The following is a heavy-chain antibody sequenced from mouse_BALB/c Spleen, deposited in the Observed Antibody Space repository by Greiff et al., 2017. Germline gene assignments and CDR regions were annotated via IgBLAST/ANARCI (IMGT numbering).Heavy chain of an antibody. J-gene: IGHJ2*01. CDR3: ARQGGLRSFDY. CDR2: ISSGSSTI. CDR1: GFTFSSFG. V-gene: IGHV5-17*02. Sequence: EVKLMESGGGLVQPGGSRKLSCAASGFTFSSFGMHWVRQAPEKGLEWVAYISSGSSTIYYADTVKGRFTISRDNPKNTLFLQMTSLRSEDTAMYYCARQGGLRSFDYWGQGTTLTVSS. D-gene: IGHD3-1*01.